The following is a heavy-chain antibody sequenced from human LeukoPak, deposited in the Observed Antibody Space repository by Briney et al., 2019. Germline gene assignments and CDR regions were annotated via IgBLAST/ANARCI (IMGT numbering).Heavy chain of an antibody. J-gene: IGHJ4*02. CDR3: ARHSSYYYESSGYKN. CDR1: GGSMSSSSFY. CDR2: IYYSGST. V-gene: IGHV4-39*01. D-gene: IGHD3-22*01. Sequence: PSETLSLTCTVSGGSMSSSSFYWDWIRQPPGKGLEWIGSIYYSGSTYYNPSLKSRSTISVDSSKNQFSLRLSSVTAADTAVYYCARHSSYYYESSGYKNWGQGTLVTVSS.